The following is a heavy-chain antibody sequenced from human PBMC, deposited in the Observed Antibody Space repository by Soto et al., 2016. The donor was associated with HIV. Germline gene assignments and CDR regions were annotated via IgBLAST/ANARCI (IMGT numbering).Heavy chain of an antibody. D-gene: IGHD3-22*01. CDR3: ATEPQWLRRSLDV. V-gene: IGHV1-8*03. Sequence: QVQLVQSGAEVKKPGASVKVSCRASGYTFSSNDINWVRQATGQGLEWMGWMNPNSGNTGYAQKFQGRVIITRNTSISTACMELTSLRSEDTAVYYCATEPQWLRRSLDVWGQGTTVTVSS. J-gene: IGHJ6*02. CDR2: MNPNSGNT. CDR1: GYTFSSND.